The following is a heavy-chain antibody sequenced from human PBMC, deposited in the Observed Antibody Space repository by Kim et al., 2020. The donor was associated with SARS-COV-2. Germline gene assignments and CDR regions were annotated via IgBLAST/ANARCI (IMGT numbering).Heavy chain of an antibody. V-gene: IGHV3-23*01. J-gene: IGHJ4*02. CDR3: ARALQYYEN. D-gene: IGHD3-16*01. CDR2: ISGSGGTT. CDR1: GFIFSNYV. Sequence: GGSLRLSCAASGFIFSNYVMTWVRQAPGKGLEWVSGISGSGGTTYYPDSPDSVKGRFTISRDNSRNTLYLQMNSLRAEDTALYYCARALQYYENWGQGTLVTVSS.